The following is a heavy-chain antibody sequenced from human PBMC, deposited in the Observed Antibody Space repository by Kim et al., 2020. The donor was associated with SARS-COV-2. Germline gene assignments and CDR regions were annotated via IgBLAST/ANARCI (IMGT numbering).Heavy chain of an antibody. CDR2: MNPNSGNT. CDR3: AREVLRYFDWSGTGMDV. J-gene: IGHJ6*02. D-gene: IGHD3-9*01. V-gene: IGHV1-8*01. Sequence: ASVKVSCKASGYTFTSYDINWVRQATGQGLEWMGWMNPNSGNTGYAQKFQGRVTMTRNTSISTAYMELSSLRSEDTAVYYCAREVLRYFDWSGTGMDVWGQGTTATVSS. CDR1: GYTFTSYD.